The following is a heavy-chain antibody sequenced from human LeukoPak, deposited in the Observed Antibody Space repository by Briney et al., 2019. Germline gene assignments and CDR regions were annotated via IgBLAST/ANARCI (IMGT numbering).Heavy chain of an antibody. CDR1: GGSFSGYY. CDR2: INHSGST. CDR3: ARHLGSSWYFWFDP. D-gene: IGHD6-13*01. Sequence: PSETLSLTCAVYGGSFSGYYWSWIRQPPGKGLEWIGEINHSGSTNYNPSLKSRVTISVDTSKNQFSLKLSSVTAADTAVYYCARHLGSSWYFWFDPWGQGTLVTVSS. J-gene: IGHJ5*02. V-gene: IGHV4-34*01.